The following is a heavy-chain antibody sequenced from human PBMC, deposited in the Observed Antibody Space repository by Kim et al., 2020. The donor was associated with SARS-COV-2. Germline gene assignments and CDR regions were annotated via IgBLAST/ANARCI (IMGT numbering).Heavy chain of an antibody. CDR2: IWFDGSNK. V-gene: IGHV3-33*01. CDR3: ARDRRYCSGAGCLGYYYYGMDV. J-gene: IGHJ6*02. Sequence: GGSLRLSCAASGFTFSGYGMHWVRQAPGKGLEWVAAIWFDGSNKYYADSVKGRFTISRDNSKNTLYLQMNSLRAEDTAVYYCARDRRYCSGAGCLGYYYYGMDVWGQGTTVTVSS. D-gene: IGHD2-15*01. CDR1: GFTFSGYG.